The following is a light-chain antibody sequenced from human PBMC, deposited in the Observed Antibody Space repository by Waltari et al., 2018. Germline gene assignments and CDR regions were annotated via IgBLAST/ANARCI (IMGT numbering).Light chain of an antibody. CDR1: SSNIGANY. CDR2: RNN. J-gene: IGLJ3*02. CDR3: ASWDDSLSGWV. Sequence: QSVLTQLPSASGTPGQGVTISCSGRSSNIGANYVYWYQQFPGTSPKLLIHRNNPRPSGVPDRFSGSKSGTSAFLVISGLRSEDEADYHCASWDDSLSGWVFGGGTKVTVL. V-gene: IGLV1-47*01.